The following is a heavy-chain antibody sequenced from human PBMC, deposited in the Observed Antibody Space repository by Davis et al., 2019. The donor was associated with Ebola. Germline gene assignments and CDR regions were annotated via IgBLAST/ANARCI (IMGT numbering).Heavy chain of an antibody. J-gene: IGHJ6*02. Sequence: ASVTVSCKASGYTFTGYYMHWVRQPPGQGLEWMGWINPNSGGTNYAQKFQGWVTMTRDTSISPASMELSSLRSDDTAVYYCARGGSYGGYYYGMDVWGQGTTVTVSS. CDR1: GYTFTGYY. CDR2: INPNSGGT. V-gene: IGHV1-2*04. D-gene: IGHD1-26*01. CDR3: ARGGSYGGYYYGMDV.